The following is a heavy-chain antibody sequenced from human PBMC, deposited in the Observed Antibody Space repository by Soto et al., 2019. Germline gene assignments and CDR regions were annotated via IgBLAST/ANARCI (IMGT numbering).Heavy chain of an antibody. CDR2: ITHSGTYV. CDR3: ARARGNDWYSDY. CDR1: GFTFSEYS. J-gene: IGHJ4*02. V-gene: IGHV3-21*01. Sequence: GGSLRLSCTASGFTFSEYSMSWVRQAPGKGLEWVSSITHSGTYVYYADSVKGRFTISRDSASNSLFLQMTSLRAEDTAVYHCARARGNDWYSDYWGQGALVTVSS. D-gene: IGHD5-12*01.